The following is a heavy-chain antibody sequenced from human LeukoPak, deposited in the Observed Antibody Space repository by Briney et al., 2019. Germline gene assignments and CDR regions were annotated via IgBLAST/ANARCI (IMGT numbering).Heavy chain of an antibody. D-gene: IGHD3-22*01. V-gene: IGHV1-69*01. CDR3: ARGYDSSGYYFPFDY. J-gene: IGHJ4*02. CDR2: IIPIFGTA. Sequence: SVTVSCTASGGTFSSYAISWVRQAPGQGLEWMGGIIPIFGTANYAQKFQGRVTITADESTSTAYMELSSLRSEDTAVYYCARGYDSSGYYFPFDYWGQGTLVTVSS. CDR1: GGTFSSYA.